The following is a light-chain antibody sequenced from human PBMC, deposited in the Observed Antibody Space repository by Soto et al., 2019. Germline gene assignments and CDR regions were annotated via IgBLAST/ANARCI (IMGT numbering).Light chain of an antibody. CDR1: SSDVGGYSY. V-gene: IGLV2-14*01. Sequence: QSVLTQPASVSGSPGQSITISCTGTSSDVGGYSYVSWYQQLPGKAPKLMIYDVSDRPSGVSNRFSGSKSGNTAYLTISGLQSEDEADYYCSSYTSSSLYVFGTGTKLTVL. J-gene: IGLJ1*01. CDR3: SSYTSSSLYV. CDR2: DVS.